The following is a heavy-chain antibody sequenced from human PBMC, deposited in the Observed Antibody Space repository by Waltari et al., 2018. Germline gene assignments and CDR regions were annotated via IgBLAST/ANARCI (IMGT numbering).Heavy chain of an antibody. J-gene: IGHJ5*02. CDR2: IYYTGPT. V-gene: IGHV4-39*01. CDR1: GGSISRSRYY. Sequence: QLQLQESGPGLMKPSETLSLTCTVSGGSISRSRYYWGWIRQSPGKGLEWIASIYYTGPTYYNPTLESRVTMSGDTSKKQFSLRLSSVTAAHTAVYYCARHWKRKGYRFDPWRQGTLVTVSS. CDR3: ARHWKRKGYRFDP. D-gene: IGHD5-12*01.